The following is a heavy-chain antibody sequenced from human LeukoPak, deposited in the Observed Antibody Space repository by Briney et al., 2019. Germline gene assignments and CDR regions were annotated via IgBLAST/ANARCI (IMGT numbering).Heavy chain of an antibody. CDR1: GFTFSGSA. CDR3: TRRATDDSSGYYST. V-gene: IGHV3-73*01. J-gene: IGHJ5*02. D-gene: IGHD3-22*01. Sequence: GGSLKLSCAASGFTFSGSAMHWVRQASGKGLEWVGRTRNKANSYATAYAASVRGRFTISRDESKNTAYPQMNSLKTEDTAVYYCTRRATDDSSGYYSTWGQGTLVTVSS. CDR2: TRNKANSYAT.